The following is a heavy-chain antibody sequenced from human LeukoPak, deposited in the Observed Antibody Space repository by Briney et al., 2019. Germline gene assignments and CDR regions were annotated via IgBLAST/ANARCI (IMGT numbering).Heavy chain of an antibody. V-gene: IGHV4-39*07. J-gene: IGHJ4*02. Sequence: SETLSLTCTVSGGSISSSSYYWGWIRQPPGKGLEWIGGIYYSGSTYYNPSLKSRVTISVDTSKNQFSLKLSSVTAADTAVYFCARQPPDTASFDYWGQGTLVTVSS. D-gene: IGHD3-22*01. CDR1: GGSISSSSYY. CDR3: ARQPPDTASFDY. CDR2: IYYSGST.